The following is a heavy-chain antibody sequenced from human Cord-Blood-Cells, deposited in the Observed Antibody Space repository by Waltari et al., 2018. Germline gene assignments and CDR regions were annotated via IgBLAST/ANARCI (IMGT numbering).Heavy chain of an antibody. Sequence: QVQLVQSGAEVKKPGSSVKVSCKASGGTFSSYAISWVRQAPGQGLEWMGGISPIFGKANYAQKFQGRVTITAGESTSTADMELSSLGSEDTAVYYCARRAGGPFDAFDIWGQGTMVTVSS. CDR1: GGTFSSYA. CDR2: ISPIFGKA. CDR3: ARRAGGPFDAFDI. D-gene: IGHD3-16*01. V-gene: IGHV1-69*12. J-gene: IGHJ3*02.